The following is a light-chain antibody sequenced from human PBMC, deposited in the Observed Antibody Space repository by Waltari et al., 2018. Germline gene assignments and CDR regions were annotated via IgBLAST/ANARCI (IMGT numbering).Light chain of an antibody. Sequence: EIVLTQSPGTLSLSPGERATLSCRASQSVSRTLAWYQQKPRQAPRRLIYGATIRGTGIPARFSGSGSGTDFSLTISRLEPEDFAVYYCRHSVRLPVTFGQGTKVEIK. CDR3: RHSVRLPVT. CDR2: GAT. V-gene: IGKV3-20*01. CDR1: QSVSRT. J-gene: IGKJ1*01.